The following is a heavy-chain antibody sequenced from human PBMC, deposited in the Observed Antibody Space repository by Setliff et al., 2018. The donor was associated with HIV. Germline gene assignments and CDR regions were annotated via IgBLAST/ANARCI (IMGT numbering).Heavy chain of an antibody. J-gene: IGHJ4*03. CDR3: ARQGLTMNRGVPAPTLYYFDY. CDR2: IYYSGST. Sequence: SETLSLTCAVYGGSFSGYYWSWIRQPPGKGLEWIGYIYYSGSTNYNPSLKSRVTISVDTSKNQFSLRLSSVTAADTAVYYCARQGLTMNRGVPAPTLYYFDYWGKGTTVTVSS. V-gene: IGHV4-59*01. D-gene: IGHD3-10*01. CDR1: GGSFSGYY.